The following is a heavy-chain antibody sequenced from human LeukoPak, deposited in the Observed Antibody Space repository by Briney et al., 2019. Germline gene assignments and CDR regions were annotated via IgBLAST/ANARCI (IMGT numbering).Heavy chain of an antibody. D-gene: IGHD6-13*01. CDR3: ARHNSFGSSWYYFDY. V-gene: IGHV4-38-2*02. CDR1: GYSISSGYY. J-gene: IGHJ4*02. Sequence: PSETLSLTCTVSGYSISSGYYWGWIRQPPGKGLEWIGSIYHSGSTYYNPSLKSRVTISVDTSKNQFSLKLSSVTAADTAVYYCARHNSFGSSWYYFDYWGQGTLVTVSS. CDR2: IYHSGST.